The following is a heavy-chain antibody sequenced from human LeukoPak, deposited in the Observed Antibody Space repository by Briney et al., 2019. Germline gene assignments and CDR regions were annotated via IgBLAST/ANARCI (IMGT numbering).Heavy chain of an antibody. J-gene: IGHJ3*02. CDR3: AKARILPLGGYYYVDAFDI. V-gene: IGHV3-23*01. CDR1: GFTFSSYA. CDR2: ISGSGGST. Sequence: GGSLRRSCAASGFTFSSYAMSWVRQAPGKGLEWVSAISGSGGSTYYADSVKGRFTISRDNSKNTLYLQMNSPRAEDTDVYYCAKARILPLGGYYYVDAFDIWGQGTMVTVSS. D-gene: IGHD3-22*01.